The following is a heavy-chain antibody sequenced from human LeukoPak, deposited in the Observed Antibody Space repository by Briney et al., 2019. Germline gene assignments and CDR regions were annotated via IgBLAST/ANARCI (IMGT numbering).Heavy chain of an antibody. Sequence: TPSETLSLTCTVSGGSISSYYWSWIRQHPGKGLEWIGYIYYSGSTYYNPSLKSRVTISVDTSKNQFSLKLSSVTAADTAVYYCARERRGYGDYYFRSDYHYGMDVWGQGTTVTVSS. V-gene: IGHV4-59*06. D-gene: IGHD4-17*01. J-gene: IGHJ6*02. CDR1: GGSISSYY. CDR2: IYYSGST. CDR3: ARERRGYGDYYFRSDYHYGMDV.